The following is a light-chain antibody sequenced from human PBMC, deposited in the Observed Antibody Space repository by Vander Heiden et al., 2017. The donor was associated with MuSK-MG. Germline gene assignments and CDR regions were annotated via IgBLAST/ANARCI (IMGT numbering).Light chain of an antibody. Sequence: SYELTQPPSVSVSPGQTASIPCSGDTLGNRYTSWYQQRPNQSPVLLIYQDNKRPSGIPERFSGSNSGDTATLTISGTQALDEADYYWQAWAGNSVVFGGGTRLTVL. CDR3: QAWAGNSVV. CDR2: QDN. CDR1: TLGNRY. J-gene: IGLJ2*01. V-gene: IGLV3-1*01.